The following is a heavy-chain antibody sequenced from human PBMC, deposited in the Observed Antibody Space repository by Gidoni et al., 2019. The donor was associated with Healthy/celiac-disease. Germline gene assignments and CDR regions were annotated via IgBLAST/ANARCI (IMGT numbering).Heavy chain of an antibody. Sequence: QVQLVQSGAEVKKHWASVQVSCKASGYTFTSYYLHWVRQAPGQGLEWMGIIHPSGGSTIYAQKFQGRVTMTRDTSTSTVYMELSSLRSEDTAVYYCASFGIAVAGPYWGQGTLVTVSS. CDR3: ASFGIAVAGPY. CDR1: GYTFTSYY. D-gene: IGHD6-19*01. CDR2: IHPSGGST. V-gene: IGHV1-46*01. J-gene: IGHJ4*02.